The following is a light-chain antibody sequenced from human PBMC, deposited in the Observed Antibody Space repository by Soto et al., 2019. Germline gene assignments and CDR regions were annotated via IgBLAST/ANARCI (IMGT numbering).Light chain of an antibody. CDR1: QGISSY. V-gene: IGKV3-11*01. CDR2: DAS. Sequence: TQSPSSLSSSGGDIFTITCRSSQGISSYLAWYQQKPGKAPRLLIYDASNRATGIPARFSGSGSGTDFTLTISSLEPEDFAVYYCQQRSNWPPITFGQGTRLEI. CDR3: QQRSNWPPIT. J-gene: IGKJ5*01.